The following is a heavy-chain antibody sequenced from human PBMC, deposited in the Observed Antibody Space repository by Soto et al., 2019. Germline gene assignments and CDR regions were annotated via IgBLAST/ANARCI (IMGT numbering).Heavy chain of an antibody. CDR1: GFTFSSYA. D-gene: IGHD2-15*01. V-gene: IGHV3-23*01. CDR3: AKIPLVAATLCYFDY. Sequence: GGSLRLSCAASGFTFSSYAMSWARQAPGKGLEWVSAISGSGGSTYYADSVKGRFTISRDNSKNTLYLQMNSLRAEDTAVYYCAKIPLVAATLCYFDYWGQGTLVTVSS. CDR2: ISGSGGST. J-gene: IGHJ4*02.